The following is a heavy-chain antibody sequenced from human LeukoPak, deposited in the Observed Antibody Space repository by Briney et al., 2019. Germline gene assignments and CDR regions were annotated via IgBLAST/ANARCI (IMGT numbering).Heavy chain of an antibody. CDR3: AKVGIAVAGWDNIDY. CDR1: GFTFSTYA. J-gene: IGHJ4*02. D-gene: IGHD6-19*01. V-gene: IGHV3-23*01. CDR2: ISGNGGST. Sequence: PGGSLRLSCAASGFTFSTYAMTWVRQAPGMGLEWVSAISGNGGSTYYADSVKGRFTISGDNSKNTLYLQMNSLRAEDTAIYYCAKVGIAVAGWDNIDYWGQGTLVTVSS.